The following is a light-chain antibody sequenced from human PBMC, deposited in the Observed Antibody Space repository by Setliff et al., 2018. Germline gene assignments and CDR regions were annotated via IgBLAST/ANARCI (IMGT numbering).Light chain of an antibody. CDR2: DVT. Sequence: QSVLTQPASVSGSPGQSITISCTGTSSDVGGYKYVSWYQQHPGKAPKLMIYDVTNRPSGVSNRFSGSKSGNTASLTISGLQAEDEADYYCNSYTGTTTPYVFGTGTKVTVL. J-gene: IGLJ1*01. CDR3: NSYTGTTTPYV. V-gene: IGLV2-14*01. CDR1: SSDVGGYKY.